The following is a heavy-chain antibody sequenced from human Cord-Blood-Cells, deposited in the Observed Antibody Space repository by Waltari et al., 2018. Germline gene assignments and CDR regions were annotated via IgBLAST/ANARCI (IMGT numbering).Heavy chain of an antibody. Sequence: QVQLQQWGAGLLKPSETLSLTCAVYGGSFSGYSWSWIRQPPGKGLEWIGEINHSGSTNYNPSLKSRVTISVDTSKNQFSLKLSSVTAADTAVYYCARGPYYDFWSAKLGGYYYYYMDVWGKGTTVTVSS. CDR1: GGSFSGYS. CDR2: INHSGST. CDR3: ARGPYYDFWSAKLGGYYYYYMDV. J-gene: IGHJ6*03. D-gene: IGHD3-3*01. V-gene: IGHV4-34*01.